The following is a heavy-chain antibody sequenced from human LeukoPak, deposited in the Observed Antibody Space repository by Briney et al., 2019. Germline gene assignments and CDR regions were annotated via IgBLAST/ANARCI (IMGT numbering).Heavy chain of an antibody. D-gene: IGHD3-10*01. CDR3: ARDLNYYDAFDI. V-gene: IGHV3-30*01. Sequence: GGSLRLSCAASGFTFSSYAMHWVRQAPGKGLEWVAVISYDGSNKYYADSVKGRFTISRDNSKNTLYLQMNSLRAEDTAVYYCARDLNYYDAFDIWGQGTMVTVSS. J-gene: IGHJ3*02. CDR2: ISYDGSNK. CDR1: GFTFSSYA.